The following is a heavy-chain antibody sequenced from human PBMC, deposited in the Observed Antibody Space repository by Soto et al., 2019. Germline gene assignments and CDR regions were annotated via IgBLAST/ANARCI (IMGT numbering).Heavy chain of an antibody. J-gene: IGHJ6*02. CDR2: MNPNTGNS. CDR1: GYTFTSSD. CDR3: AREGDFHVYDSDAYYFYGMDV. V-gene: IGHV1-8*01. Sequence: ASVKVSCKASGYTFTSSDINWVRQAPGQGLEWLGWMNPNTGNSGFAQKFQGRVTMTSDTSISTAYMELSSLRSEDSAVYYCAREGDFHVYDSDAYYFYGMDVWGQGTTVTVS. D-gene: IGHD5-12*01.